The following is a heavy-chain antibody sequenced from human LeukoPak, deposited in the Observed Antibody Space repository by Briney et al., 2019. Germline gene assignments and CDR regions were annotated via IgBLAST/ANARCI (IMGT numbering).Heavy chain of an antibody. V-gene: IGHV1-2*06. D-gene: IGHD7-27*01. J-gene: IGHJ3*02. Sequence: ASVKVSCKASGYTFTGYYMHWVRQAPGQGLEWMGRINPNSGGTNYAQKFQGRVTMTRDTSISTAYMELSRLTSDATAVYYCATTKLGIDAFDIWGQGTMVTVSS. CDR3: ATTKLGIDAFDI. CDR2: INPNSGGT. CDR1: GYTFTGYY.